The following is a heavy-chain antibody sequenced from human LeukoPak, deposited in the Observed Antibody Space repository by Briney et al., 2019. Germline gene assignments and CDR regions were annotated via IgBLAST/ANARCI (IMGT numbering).Heavy chain of an antibody. Sequence: GGSPRLSCVASGFSFNNYRMTWVRQAPGKGLEWVANIKQDGSEKQYVDSVKGRFAISRDNAKKSLYLQINTLRAEDTAAYYCVRGPHIAATSYWGQGTLVTVSS. V-gene: IGHV3-7*03. J-gene: IGHJ4*02. CDR1: GFSFNNYR. CDR2: IKQDGSEK. D-gene: IGHD6-25*01. CDR3: VRGPHIAATSY.